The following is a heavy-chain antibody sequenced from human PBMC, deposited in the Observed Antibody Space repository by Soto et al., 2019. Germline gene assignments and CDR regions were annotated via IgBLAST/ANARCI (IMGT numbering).Heavy chain of an antibody. CDR1: RFAFSSYT. Sequence: GGSLSLSSAASRFAFSSYTMTWVRQAPGKGPEWVSSISGNGESTKYADSVKGRFTISIDNSKNTLYLQINSLRAEDTAVYYCARSRIVMIVVVVPYFFASWGQGALVTVSS. CDR3: ARSRIVMIVVVVPYFFAS. J-gene: IGHJ4*02. D-gene: IGHD3-22*01. CDR2: ISGNGEST. V-gene: IGHV3-23*01.